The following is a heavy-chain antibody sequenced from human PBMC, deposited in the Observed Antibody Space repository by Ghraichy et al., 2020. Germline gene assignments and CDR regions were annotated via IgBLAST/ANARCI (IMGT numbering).Heavy chain of an antibody. CDR1: GGSSEIY. D-gene: IGHD3-22*01. CDR2: IHPSGSI. CDR3: ARGSDSRKIGY. J-gene: IGHJ4*02. V-gene: IGHV4-34*01. Sequence: SQTLSLTCAVYGGSSEIYSAWIRQPPGKGLELIAEIHPSGSIHYNPSLSSRVTISVDTSKNQFSLKLSSVTAADTAVYYCARGSDSRKIGYWGQGILVTVSS.